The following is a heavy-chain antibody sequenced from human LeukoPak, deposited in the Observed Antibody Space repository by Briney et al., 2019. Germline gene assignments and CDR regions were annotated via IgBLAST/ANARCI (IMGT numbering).Heavy chain of an antibody. CDR3: ARDLGYSGYVPFDY. CDR1: GFTFSSCW. CDR2: IKQDGSEK. Sequence: GSLRLSCAASGFTFSSCWMSWVRQAPRKGLEWVANIKQDGSEKYYVDSVKGRFTISRDNAKNSLYLQMNSLRAEDTAVYYCARDLGYSGYVPFDYWGQGTLVTVSS. J-gene: IGHJ4*02. D-gene: IGHD5-12*01. V-gene: IGHV3-7*01.